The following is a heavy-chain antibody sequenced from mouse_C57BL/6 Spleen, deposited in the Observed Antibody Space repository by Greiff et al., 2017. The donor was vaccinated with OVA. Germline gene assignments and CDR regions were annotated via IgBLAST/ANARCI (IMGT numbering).Heavy chain of an antibody. CDR3: ASPLYDGYPMSYAMDY. CDR1: GFSLTSYG. V-gene: IGHV2-2*01. Sequence: QVQLQQSGPGLVQPSQSLSITCTVSGFSLTSYGVHWVRQSPGKGLEWLGVIWSGGSTDYNAAFISRLSISKDNSKSQVFFKMNSLQADDTAIYCCASPLYDGYPMSYAMDYWGQGTSVTVSS. D-gene: IGHD2-3*01. J-gene: IGHJ4*01. CDR2: IWSGGST.